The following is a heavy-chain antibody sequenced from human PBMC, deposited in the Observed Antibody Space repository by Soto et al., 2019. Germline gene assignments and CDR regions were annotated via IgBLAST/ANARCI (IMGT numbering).Heavy chain of an antibody. J-gene: IGHJ5*02. CDR2: ISAYNGNT. D-gene: IGHD2-21*02. Sequence: QVQLVQSGAEVKKPGASVKVSCKASGYTFTIYGIRWVRQAPGQGLEWMGWISAYNGNTNYAQKLQGRVTMTTATSRSTAYMEVRSLRSDVTAVYYCARDRVVTQLGRGRGYWFDPWGQGTLVTVSS. V-gene: IGHV1-18*01. CDR3: ARDRVVTQLGRGRGYWFDP. CDR1: GYTFTIYG.